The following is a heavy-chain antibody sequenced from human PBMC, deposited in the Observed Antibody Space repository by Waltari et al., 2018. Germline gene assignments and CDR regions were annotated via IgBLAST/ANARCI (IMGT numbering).Heavy chain of an antibody. Sequence: EVQLVESGGGLVQPGGSLSLSCEASGFAGRSSFMTWVSQAPGKGLGFVSIISPPGYTHYADSVRGRSVISRDTPKNTLFLQMNSVRPEETAVYYCAKGSGYIQDYWGQGILVTVSS. V-gene: IGHV3-66*01. J-gene: IGHJ4*02. CDR2: ISPPGYT. CDR1: GFAGRSSF. CDR3: AKGSGYIQDY. D-gene: IGHD3-3*01.